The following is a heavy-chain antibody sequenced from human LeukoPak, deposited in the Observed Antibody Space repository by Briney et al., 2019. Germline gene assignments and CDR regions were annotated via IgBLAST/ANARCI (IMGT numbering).Heavy chain of an antibody. D-gene: IGHD5-18*01. J-gene: IGHJ4*02. CDR2: IKEDGSER. V-gene: IGHV3-7*03. CDR3: ARGSRGYSYG. Sequence: AGGSLRLSCEGSAFIFSGHWMNWVRQTPGKGLEWVASIKEDGSERQYVDSVKGRFSISRDNTKGSLFLQLNSLRAEDTAVYYCARGSRGYSYGWGQGTLVTVSS. CDR1: AFIFSGHW.